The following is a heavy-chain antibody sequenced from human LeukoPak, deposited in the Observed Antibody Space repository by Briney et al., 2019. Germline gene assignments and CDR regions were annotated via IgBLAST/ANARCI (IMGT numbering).Heavy chain of an antibody. J-gene: IGHJ3*02. V-gene: IGHV4-39*07. Sequence: RSSETLSLTCTVSGGSISSSSYYWGWIRQPPGKGLEWIGSIYYSGSTNYNPSLKSRVTISVDTSKNQFSLKLSSVTAADTAVYYCALMYYYDSSGTDAFDIWGQGTMVTVSS. CDR3: ALMYYYDSSGTDAFDI. D-gene: IGHD3-22*01. CDR1: GGSISSSSYY. CDR2: IYYSGST.